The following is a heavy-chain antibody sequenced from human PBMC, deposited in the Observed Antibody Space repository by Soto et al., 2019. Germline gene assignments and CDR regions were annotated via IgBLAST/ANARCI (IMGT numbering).Heavy chain of an antibody. Sequence: GGSLRLSCAASGFTFSSYAMSWVRQAPGKGLEWVSAISGSGGSTYYADSVKGRFTISRDNSKNTLYLQMNSLRAEDTAVYYCAKMGAYYYDSSEFDYWGQGTLVTVSS. CDR3: AKMGAYYYDSSEFDY. V-gene: IGHV3-23*01. D-gene: IGHD3-22*01. CDR2: ISGSGGST. CDR1: GFTFSSYA. J-gene: IGHJ4*02.